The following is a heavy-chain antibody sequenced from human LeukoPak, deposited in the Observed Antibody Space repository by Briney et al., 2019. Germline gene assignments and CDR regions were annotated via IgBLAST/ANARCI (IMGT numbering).Heavy chain of an antibody. D-gene: IGHD3-16*01. CDR2: IYYSGSI. J-gene: IGHJ4*02. CDR1: GGSISSYY. CDR3: ARDMITFGGVRAYFDH. Sequence: SETLSLTCTVSGGSISSYYWSWIRQPPGKGLEWIGYIYYSGSINYNPSLKSRVTISVDTPKNQFSLKLSSVTAADTAVYYCARDMITFGGVRAYFDHWGQGILVTVSS. V-gene: IGHV4-59*01.